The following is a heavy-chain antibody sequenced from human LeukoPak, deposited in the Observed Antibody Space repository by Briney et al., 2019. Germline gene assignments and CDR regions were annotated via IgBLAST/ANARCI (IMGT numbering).Heavy chain of an antibody. J-gene: IGHJ3*02. D-gene: IGHD2-2*01. Sequence: SETLSLTCTVSGGSISSGDYYWSWIRQPPGKGLEWIGYIYYSGSTYYNPSLKSRVTISVDTSKNQFSLKLSSVTAADTAVYYCAGGAPRGVVVVPAARGVHAFDIWGQGTMVTVSS. V-gene: IGHV4-30-4*08. CDR3: AGGAPRGVVVVPAARGVHAFDI. CDR1: GGSISSGDYY. CDR2: IYYSGST.